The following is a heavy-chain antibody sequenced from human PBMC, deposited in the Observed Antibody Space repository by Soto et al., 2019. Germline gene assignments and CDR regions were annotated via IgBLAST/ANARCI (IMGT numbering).Heavy chain of an antibody. Sequence: EVQLVESGGGLVQPGRSLRLSCAASGFTFDDYAMHWVRQAPGKGLEWVAGLSWNGGSIGYADSVKGPFTNSRDNAKISLYLHRNSLRAEDTALYYCAKDNQYQLLWGWFDPWGQGTLVTVSS. CDR3: AKDNQYQLLWGWFDP. D-gene: IGHD2-2*01. CDR2: LSWNGGSI. V-gene: IGHV3-9*01. CDR1: GFTFDDYA. J-gene: IGHJ5*02.